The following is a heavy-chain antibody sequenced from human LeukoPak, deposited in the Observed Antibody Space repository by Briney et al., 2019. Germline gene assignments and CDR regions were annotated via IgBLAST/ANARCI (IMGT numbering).Heavy chain of an antibody. CDR2: IYYSGST. J-gene: IGHJ6*03. D-gene: IGHD3-22*01. CDR1: GGSISRYY. Sequence: SETLSLTCTVSGGSISRYYWRWMPRPPGRGRAWFGYIYYSGSTNYNPSLKGRVTISVDTSKNQVSLKLNSVTAADTAVYYCARDRYYYDSSGYKYMDVWGKGTTVTVSS. CDR3: ARDRYYYDSSGYKYMDV. V-gene: IGHV4-59*12.